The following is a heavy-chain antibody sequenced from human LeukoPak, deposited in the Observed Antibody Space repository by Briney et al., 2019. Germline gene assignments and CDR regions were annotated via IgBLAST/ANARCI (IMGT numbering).Heavy chain of an antibody. V-gene: IGHV4-39*07. CDR1: GGSIRSSYYY. D-gene: IGHD1-26*01. CDR2: INHSGST. Sequence: PSETLSLTCTVSGGSIRSSYYYWSWIRQPPGKGLEWIGEINHSGSTNYNPSLKSRVTISVDKSKNQFSLKLNSVTAADTAVYYCARSPWELLHDAFDIWGQGTMVTVSS. J-gene: IGHJ3*02. CDR3: ARSPWELLHDAFDI.